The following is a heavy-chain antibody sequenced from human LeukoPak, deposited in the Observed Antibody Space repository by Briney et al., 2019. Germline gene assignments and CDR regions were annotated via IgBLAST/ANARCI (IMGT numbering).Heavy chain of an antibody. CDR1: GGSISSSNW. CDR2: IFYSGST. V-gene: IGHV4-4*02. Sequence: SGTLSLTCAVSGGSISSSNWWSWVRQPPGKGLEWIGNIFYSGSTYYSPSLRSRVTISLDTSRNQFSLKLNSVTAAGTAVYYRAKSNGYGLVDIWGQGTMVTVSS. CDR3: AKSNGYGLVDI. D-gene: IGHD3-10*01. J-gene: IGHJ3*02.